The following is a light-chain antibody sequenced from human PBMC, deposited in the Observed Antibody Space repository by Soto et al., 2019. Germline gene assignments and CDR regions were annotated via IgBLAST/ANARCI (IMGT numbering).Light chain of an antibody. J-gene: IGLJ3*02. CDR2: GNS. V-gene: IGLV1-40*01. CDR1: SSNIGAGYD. Sequence: QLVLTQPPSVSGAPGQRVTISCTGSSSNIGAGYDVHWYQQLPGTAPKLLIYGNSNRPSGVPDRFSGSKSGTSASLAITGLQAEDEADYYCQSYDSSQSGWVFGGGTKVTVL. CDR3: QSYDSSQSGWV.